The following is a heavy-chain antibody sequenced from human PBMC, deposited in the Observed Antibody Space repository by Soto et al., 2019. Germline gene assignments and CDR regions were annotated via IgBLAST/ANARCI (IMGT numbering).Heavy chain of an antibody. CDR2: ISSSGSTI. Sequence: GGSLRLSCAASGFTFSDYYMSWIRQAPGKGLEWVSYISSSGSTIYYADSVKGRFTISRANAKNSLYLQMNSLRAEDTAVYYCARDPRSHYYGSGPFDPWGQGTLVTVSS. CDR3: ARDPRSHYYGSGPFDP. D-gene: IGHD3-10*01. J-gene: IGHJ5*02. V-gene: IGHV3-11*01. CDR1: GFTFSDYY.